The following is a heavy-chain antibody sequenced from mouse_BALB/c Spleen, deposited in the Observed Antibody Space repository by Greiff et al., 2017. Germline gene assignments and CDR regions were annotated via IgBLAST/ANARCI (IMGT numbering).Heavy chain of an antibody. V-gene: IGHV5-9-4*01. J-gene: IGHJ4*01. Sequence: EVNLVESGGGLVKPGGSLKLSCAASGFTFSSYAMSWVRQSPEKRLEWVAEISSGGSYTYYPDTVTGRFTISRDNAKNTLYLEMSSLRSEDTAMYYCARDWGRYYAMDYWGQGTSVTVSS. CDR3: ARDWGRYYAMDY. CDR1: GFTFSSYA. CDR2: ISSGGSYT.